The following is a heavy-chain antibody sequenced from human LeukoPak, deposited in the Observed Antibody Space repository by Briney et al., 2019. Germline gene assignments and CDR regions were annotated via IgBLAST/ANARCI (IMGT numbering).Heavy chain of an antibody. CDR1: GFTFSSYA. CDR3: AKDHLVPAAPFDY. Sequence: PGGSLRLSCAASGFTFSSYAMSWVRQAPGKGLEWVSAISGSGGSSYYADSVKGRFTISRDNPKNTLYLQMNSLRAEDTAVYYCAKDHLVPAAPFDYWGQGTLVTVSS. V-gene: IGHV3-23*01. CDR2: ISGSGGSS. J-gene: IGHJ4*02. D-gene: IGHD2-2*01.